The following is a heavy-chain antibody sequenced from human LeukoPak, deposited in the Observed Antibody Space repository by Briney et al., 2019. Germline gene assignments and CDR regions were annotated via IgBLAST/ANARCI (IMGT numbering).Heavy chain of an antibody. D-gene: IGHD1-26*01. J-gene: IGHJ4*02. CDR1: GGTFSSYA. V-gene: IGHV1-69*13. Sequence: SVKVSCKASGGTFSSYAISWVRQAPGQGLEWMGGIIHIFGTANYAQKFQGRVTITADESTSTAYMELSSLRSEDTAVYYCARSLGSGSYSYYFDYWGQGALVTVS. CDR3: ARSLGSGSYSYYFDY. CDR2: IIHIFGTA.